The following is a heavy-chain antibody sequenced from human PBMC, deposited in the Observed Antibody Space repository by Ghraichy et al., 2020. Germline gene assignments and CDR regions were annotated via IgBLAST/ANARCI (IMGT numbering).Heavy chain of an antibody. D-gene: IGHD3-10*01. V-gene: IGHV4-59*08. CDR1: GGSISSYY. CDR3: SRLAYGSGLYYYYYYYMDV. CDR2: IYYSGST. J-gene: IGHJ6*03. Sequence: SETLSLTCTVSGGSISSYYWSWIRQPPGKGLEWIGYIYYSGSTNYNPSLKSRVTISVDTSKNQFSLKLSSVTAADTAVYYCSRLAYGSGLYYYYYYYMDVWGKGTTVTVSS.